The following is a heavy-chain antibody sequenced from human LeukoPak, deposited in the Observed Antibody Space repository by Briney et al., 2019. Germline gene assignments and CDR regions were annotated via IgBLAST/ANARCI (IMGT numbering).Heavy chain of an antibody. CDR3: ARSDSSGHSIDY. CDR1: GGSISSYY. J-gene: IGHJ4*02. V-gene: IGHV4-59*01. Sequence: PSETLSLTCTVSGGSISSYYWSWIRQPPGKGLEWIGYIYYSGSTNYNPSLKSRVTISVDTSKNQFSLKLSSVTAADTAVYYCARSDSSGHSIDYWGQGTLVTVSS. CDR2: IYYSGST. D-gene: IGHD3-22*01.